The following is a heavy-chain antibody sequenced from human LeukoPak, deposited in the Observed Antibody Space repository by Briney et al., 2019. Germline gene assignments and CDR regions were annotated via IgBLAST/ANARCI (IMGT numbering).Heavy chain of an antibody. CDR3: ARVRSLGDGDYFDY. V-gene: IGHV1-2*04. Sequence: ASVKVSCKASGYTLTGYYMHWVRQAPGQGLEWMGWINPNSGGTNYAQKFQGWVTMTRDTSISTAYMELSRLRSDDTAVYYCARVRSLGDGDYFDYCGQGPLVTVS. D-gene: IGHD3-10*01. J-gene: IGHJ4*02. CDR2: INPNSGGT. CDR1: GYTLTGYY.